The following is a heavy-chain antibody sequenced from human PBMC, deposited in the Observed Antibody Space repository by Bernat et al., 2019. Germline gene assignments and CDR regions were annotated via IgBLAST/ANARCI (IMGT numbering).Heavy chain of an antibody. CDR2: ISSTGHTT. J-gene: IGHJ4*02. V-gene: IGHV3-64D*06. Sequence: EVQLVESGGDLVQPGGSLRLSCSVSGFTLSNYAMHWVRQVPGKGLEYVSAISSTGHTTYYADSVKGRFTISRDISKNTLYLQMSSLRPEDTAVYYCVPISMVQGLIPNYFDHWGQGTLVTVSS. CDR1: GFTLSNYA. D-gene: IGHD3-10*01. CDR3: VPISMVQGLIPNYFDH.